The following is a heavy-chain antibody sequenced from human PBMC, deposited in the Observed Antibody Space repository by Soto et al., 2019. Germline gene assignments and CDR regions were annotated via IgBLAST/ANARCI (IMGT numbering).Heavy chain of an antibody. CDR2: IIPLFGTP. D-gene: IGHD3-10*01. J-gene: IGHJ4*02. V-gene: IGHV1-69*01. CDR3: ARDRDDYGSGNYYNRIDF. CDR1: GGIFSTYA. Sequence: QVQLVQSGAEVKKPGSSVKDSCKASGGIFSTYAISWLRQAPGQGLEWMGGIIPLFGTPNYAQRFQGRVTITADESMSTAYMELSRLRSEDTAVYYCARDRDDYGSGNYYNRIDFWGQGTLVTVSS.